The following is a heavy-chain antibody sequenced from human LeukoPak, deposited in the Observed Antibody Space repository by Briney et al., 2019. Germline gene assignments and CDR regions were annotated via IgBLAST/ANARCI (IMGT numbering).Heavy chain of an antibody. V-gene: IGHV4-4*07. J-gene: IGHJ4*02. D-gene: IGHD6-13*01. CDR1: GGPISSYY. CDR3: ASLSSPVGPADY. CDR2: IYTSGST. Sequence: SETLSLTCTVSGGPISSYYWSWIRQPAGKGLEWIGRIYTSGSTNYNPSLKSRVTMSVDTSKNQFSLKLSSVTAADTAVYYCASLSSPVGPADYWGQGTLVTVSS.